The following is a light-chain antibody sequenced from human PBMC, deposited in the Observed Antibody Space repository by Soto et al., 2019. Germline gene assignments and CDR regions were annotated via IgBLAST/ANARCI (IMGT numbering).Light chain of an antibody. V-gene: IGLV2-14*01. CDR3: SSYSSSSALDVI. CDR1: NRDVGGYNY. CDR2: EVT. J-gene: IGLJ2*01. Sequence: QSALAQPASVSGSPGQSITISCAGTNRDVGGYNYVSWYQQYPGKAPKLIIYEVTYRPSGVSNRFSGSKSGNTASLTISGLQAEDEADYYCSSYSSSSALDVIFGGRTKLTVL.